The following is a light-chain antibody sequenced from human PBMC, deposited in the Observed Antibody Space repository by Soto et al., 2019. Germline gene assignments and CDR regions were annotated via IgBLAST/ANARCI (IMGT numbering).Light chain of an antibody. V-gene: IGLV2-14*01. Sequence: QSALTQPASVSGSPGQSITISCNGTSRDVGGYNYVSWYQQHPGKAPKLMIYEVSNRPSGVSNRFSGSKSGNKASLTISGLQAEDEADYYCSSYTSSSTLLYVFGTGTKRTVL. CDR2: EVS. J-gene: IGLJ1*01. CDR1: SRDVGGYNY. CDR3: SSYTSSSTLLYV.